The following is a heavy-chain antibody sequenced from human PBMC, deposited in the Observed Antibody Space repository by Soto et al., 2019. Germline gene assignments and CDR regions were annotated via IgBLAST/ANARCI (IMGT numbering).Heavy chain of an antibody. J-gene: IGHJ4*02. V-gene: IGHV3-23*01. Sequence: GGSMRLSCTASGFNFSSYAMSWVRQAPGKGLEWVSAISGSGGSTYYADSVKGRFTISRGNSKNTLYLQMNSLRAEDTAVYYCARRSSGWYFDYWGQGTLVTVSS. D-gene: IGHD6-19*01. CDR3: ARRSSGWYFDY. CDR1: GFNFSSYA. CDR2: ISGSGGST.